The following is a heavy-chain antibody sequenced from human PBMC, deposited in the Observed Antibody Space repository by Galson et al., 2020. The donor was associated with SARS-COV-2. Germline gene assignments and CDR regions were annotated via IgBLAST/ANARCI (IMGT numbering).Heavy chain of an antibody. D-gene: IGHD1-26*01. CDR2: IWHDGSRE. V-gene: IGHV3-33*06. Sequence: GESLKISCAASGVTFSSYALHWVRQAPGKGLEWVAVIWHDGSREYYADSVKGRFTISRDNSKDTLYLQMNSLRGDDTAVYYCAKDRRSGSYFRGYTFDDWGQGTLVTVSS. CDR1: GVTFSSYA. J-gene: IGHJ4*02. CDR3: AKDRRSGSYFRGYTFDD.